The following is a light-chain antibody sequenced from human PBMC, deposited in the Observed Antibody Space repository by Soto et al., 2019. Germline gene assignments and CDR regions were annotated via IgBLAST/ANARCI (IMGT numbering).Light chain of an antibody. V-gene: IGKV3-20*01. Sequence: EIVLTQSPGTLSLSPGERATLSCRASQSVTSTYLAWYQQKPGQAPRLLIYATSRRATGIPDRFGGSGSGTDFTLTISGLEHEDFAVYYCQQYDISPWTVGQGTKVDIK. CDR1: QSVTSTY. CDR3: QQYDISPWT. J-gene: IGKJ1*01. CDR2: ATS.